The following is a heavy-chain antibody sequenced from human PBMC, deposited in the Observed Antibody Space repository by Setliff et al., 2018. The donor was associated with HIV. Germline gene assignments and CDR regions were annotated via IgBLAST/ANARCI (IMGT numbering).Heavy chain of an antibody. D-gene: IGHD5-18*01. CDR3: ARRGGYSYATDAFDI. J-gene: IGHJ3*02. CDR1: GYTFTSYY. Sequence: SGYTFTSYYMHWVRQAPGQGLEWMGIINPSGGSSRYAQKFQGRVTMTRDTSTSTVYMELRSRRAEDTAVYYCARRGGYSYATDAFDIGGQGTMVTVSS. CDR2: INPSGGSS. V-gene: IGHV1-46*01.